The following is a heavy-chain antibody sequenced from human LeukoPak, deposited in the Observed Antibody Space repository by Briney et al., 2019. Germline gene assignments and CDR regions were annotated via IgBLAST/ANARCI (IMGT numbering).Heavy chain of an antibody. J-gene: IGHJ6*03. CDR2: IIPIFGTA. D-gene: IGHD3-3*01. Sequence: SVKVSCKASGGTFSSYAISWVRQTPGQGLEWMGGIIPIFGTANYAQKFQGKVTITTDESTSTAYMELSSLRSEDTAVYYCARGSIFGVVIPYYYMDVWGKGTTVTVSS. CDR3: ARGSIFGVVIPYYYMDV. CDR1: GGTFSSYA. V-gene: IGHV1-69*05.